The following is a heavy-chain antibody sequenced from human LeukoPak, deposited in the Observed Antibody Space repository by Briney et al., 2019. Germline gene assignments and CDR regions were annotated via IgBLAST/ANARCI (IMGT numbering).Heavy chain of an antibody. Sequence: QPGGSLRLSCAASGFTFSSYEMNWVRQAPGKGLEWVSYISSSGSTIYHADSVKGRFTISRDNAKNSLYLQMNSLRAEDTAVYYCARGAPASDAFDIWGQGTMVTVSS. CDR3: ARGAPASDAFDI. CDR2: ISSSGSTI. J-gene: IGHJ3*02. V-gene: IGHV3-48*03. CDR1: GFTFSSYE. D-gene: IGHD2-2*01.